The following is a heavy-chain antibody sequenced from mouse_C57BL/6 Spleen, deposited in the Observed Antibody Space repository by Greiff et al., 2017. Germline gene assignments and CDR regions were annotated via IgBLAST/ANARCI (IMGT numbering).Heavy chain of an antibody. CDR1: GYTFTDYE. J-gene: IGHJ2*01. V-gene: IGHV1-15*01. CDR2: IDPETGGT. D-gene: IGHD1-1*01. CDR3: TRPGNYGRDY. Sequence: VQLQQSGAELVRPGASVTLSCKASGYTFTDYEMHWVKQTPGHGLEWIGAIDPETGGTAYNQKFEGKAILTADKSSSTAYMELRSLTSEDSAVYYCTRPGNYGRDYWGQGTTLTVSS.